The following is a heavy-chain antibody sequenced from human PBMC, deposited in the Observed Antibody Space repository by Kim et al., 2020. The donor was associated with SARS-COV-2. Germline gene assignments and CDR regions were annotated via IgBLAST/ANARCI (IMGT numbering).Heavy chain of an antibody. CDR2: IHPGNGNS. CDR3: TGEDGSGPSYRSFDL. J-gene: IGHJ3*01. Sequence: ASVKVSCKAFGYRFTNYAIHWVRQAPGRRPEWMGWIHPGNGNSKRSQNFQNRVIFTADTYASIAYMEVSGLRSEDTALFYCTGEDGSGPSYRSFDLWGQGTQVVVAS. D-gene: IGHD3-10*01. CDR1: GYRFTNYA. V-gene: IGHV1-3*01.